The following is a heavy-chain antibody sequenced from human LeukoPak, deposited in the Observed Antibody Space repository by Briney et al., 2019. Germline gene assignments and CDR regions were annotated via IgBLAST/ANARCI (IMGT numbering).Heavy chain of an antibody. Sequence: GGSLRLSCAASGFTFSSYAMSWVRQAPGKGLEWVANIKKDGSEKYYVDSVKGRFTISRDNDKNSLYLQMNSLRAEDTAVYYCARDQDGYNYRDYWGQGTLVTVSS. CDR1: GFTFSSYA. J-gene: IGHJ4*02. CDR2: IKKDGSEK. V-gene: IGHV3-7*01. CDR3: ARDQDGYNYRDY. D-gene: IGHD5-24*01.